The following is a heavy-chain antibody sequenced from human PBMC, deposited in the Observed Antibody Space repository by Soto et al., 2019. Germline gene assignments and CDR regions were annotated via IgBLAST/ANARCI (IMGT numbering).Heavy chain of an antibody. CDR2: INAGNGNT. J-gene: IGHJ2*01. V-gene: IGHV1-3*01. Sequence: QVQLVQSGAEVKKPGASVKGSCKASGYTFTSYAMHWVRQAPGQRLEWMGWINAGNGNTKYSQKFQGRVTITRDTSASTAHMDLSSLRAEDTAVYYCARESKRRVAWFFDLWGRGTLVTVSS. D-gene: IGHD2-15*01. CDR3: ARESKRRVAWFFDL. CDR1: GYTFTSYA.